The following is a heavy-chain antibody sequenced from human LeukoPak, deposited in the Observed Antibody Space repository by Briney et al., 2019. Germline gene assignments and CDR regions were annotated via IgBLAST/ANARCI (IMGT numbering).Heavy chain of an antibody. CDR1: GFTFSSYS. D-gene: IGHD6-13*01. V-gene: IGHV3-21*01. CDR2: ISSSSSYI. Sequence: GGSLRLSCAASGFTFSSYSMNWVRQAPGKGLEWVSSISSSSSYIYYADSVKGRFTISRDNAKNSLYLQMNGLRAEDTAVYYCARAAAAAGSWDYWGQGTLVTVSS. J-gene: IGHJ4*02. CDR3: ARAAAAAGSWDY.